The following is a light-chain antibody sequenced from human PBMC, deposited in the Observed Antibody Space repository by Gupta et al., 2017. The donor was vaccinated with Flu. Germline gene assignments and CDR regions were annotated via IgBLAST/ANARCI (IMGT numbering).Light chain of an antibody. J-gene: IGLJ3*02. V-gene: IGLV2-14*01. CDR2: EVT. Sequence: QSALTQPASVSGSPGQSITISCPGTSSDVGHYNYVSWYQQHPGKVPKLMTYEVTDRPSGVSNRFSGSKSGNTASLTISGLQAEDEADYFCASYTTTSTWVFGGGTKLTVL. CDR3: ASYTTTSTWV. CDR1: SSDVGHYNY.